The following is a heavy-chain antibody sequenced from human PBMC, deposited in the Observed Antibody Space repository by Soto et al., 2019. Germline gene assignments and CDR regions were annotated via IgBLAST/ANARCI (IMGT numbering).Heavy chain of an antibody. V-gene: IGHV5-51*01. CDR3: ARHKRRYCYGLSYYYYGMYV. J-gene: IGHJ6*02. CDR1: GYSFTSYW. D-gene: IGHD5-18*01. CDR2: IYPGDSDT. Sequence: GESLKISCKGSGYSFTSYWIGWVRQMPGKGLEWMGIIYPGDSDTRYSPSFQGQVTISADKSISTAYLQWSSLKASDTAMYYCARHKRRYCYGLSYYYYGMYVWGQGTTVTVSS.